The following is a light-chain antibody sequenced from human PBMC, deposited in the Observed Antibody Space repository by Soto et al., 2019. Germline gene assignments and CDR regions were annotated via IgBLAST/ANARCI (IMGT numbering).Light chain of an antibody. Sequence: QSALTQPASVSGSPGQSITISCTGSSSDVGTYNLVSWYQKHPGKAPKLIICESSKRPSGVSDRFSGFKSGNSASLTISGLQAEDEADYYCCSFAAGGTLIFGGGTKLTVL. J-gene: IGLJ2*01. V-gene: IGLV2-23*01. CDR3: CSFAAGGTLI. CDR2: ESS. CDR1: SSDVGTYNL.